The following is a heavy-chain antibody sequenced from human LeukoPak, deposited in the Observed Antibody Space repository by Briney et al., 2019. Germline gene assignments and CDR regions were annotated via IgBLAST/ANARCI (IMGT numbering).Heavy chain of an antibody. V-gene: IGHV3-23*01. CDR1: GFTFSSYA. CDR3: AKDSGLIAAAGNFGY. CDR2: ISGSGGST. J-gene: IGHJ4*02. Sequence: GGSLRLSCAASGFTFSSYAMSWVRQAPGKGLEWVSAISGSGGSTYCADSVKGRFTISRDNSKNTLYLQMNSLRAEDTAVYYCAKDSGLIAAAGNFGYWGQGTLVTVSS. D-gene: IGHD6-13*01.